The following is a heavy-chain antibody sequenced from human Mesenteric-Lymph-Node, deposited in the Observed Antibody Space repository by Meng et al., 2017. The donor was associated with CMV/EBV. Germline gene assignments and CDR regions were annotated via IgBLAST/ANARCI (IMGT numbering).Heavy chain of an antibody. V-gene: IGHV3-21*03. Sequence: GESLKISCEASGFIFSTYSMTWVRQAPGKGLELVSSIDGSSSYIFYADSVKDRFTISRDNAKNSLYMQMNRVRTGDTAVYYCARDPRRSGYCSSSTCPRTWGQGTLVTVSS. D-gene: IGHD2-2*01. J-gene: IGHJ4*02. CDR1: GFIFSTYS. CDR2: IDGSSSYI. CDR3: ARDPRRSGYCSSSTCPRT.